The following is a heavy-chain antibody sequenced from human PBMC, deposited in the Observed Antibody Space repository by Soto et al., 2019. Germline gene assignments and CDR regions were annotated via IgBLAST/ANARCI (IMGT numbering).Heavy chain of an antibody. V-gene: IGHV4-4*07. CDR3: ARVQYSSGSFRWFDP. J-gene: IGHJ5*02. D-gene: IGHD6-19*01. Sequence: LSLTCTVSGGSISGYYWSWIRQPAGKGLKYIGRVYSSGSTNYSPSLNSRVTMSVDTSQNQFSLELSSVTAADTAVYYCARVQYSSGSFRWFDPWGQGTLVTVSS. CDR2: VYSSGST. CDR1: GGSISGYY.